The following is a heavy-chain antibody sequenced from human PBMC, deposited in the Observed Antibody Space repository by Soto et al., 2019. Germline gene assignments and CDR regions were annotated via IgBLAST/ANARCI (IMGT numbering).Heavy chain of an antibody. CDR2: INPSGGHT. V-gene: IGHV1-46*01. Sequence: QVQLMQSGAEVKKPGASVKVSCKASGNTFTNYYIHWVRQAPGQGLEWMGTINPSGGHTTYAQKFLGRVTTNRDTSTSTLNLKLTSLKSEDTAVYYYARGGHVVVVTAAFDYWGQGTLVTVSS. CDR1: GNTFTNYY. J-gene: IGHJ4*02. D-gene: IGHD2-21*02. CDR3: ARGGHVVVVTAAFDY.